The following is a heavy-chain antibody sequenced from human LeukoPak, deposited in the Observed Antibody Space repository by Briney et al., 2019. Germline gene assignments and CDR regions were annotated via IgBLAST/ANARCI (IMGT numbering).Heavy chain of an antibody. CDR3: AADSSGYFGP. CDR1: GFTFSDYY. V-gene: IGHV3-11*01. J-gene: IGHJ5*02. CDR2: ISNTGDAM. D-gene: IGHD3-22*01. Sequence: GGSLRLSCVASGFTFSDYYMNWIHQTPGKGLEWLSYISNTGDAMYYADSVKGRFTISRDNAKNSLYLQVNSLRAEDTAAYYCAADSSGYFGPWGQGTLVTVSS.